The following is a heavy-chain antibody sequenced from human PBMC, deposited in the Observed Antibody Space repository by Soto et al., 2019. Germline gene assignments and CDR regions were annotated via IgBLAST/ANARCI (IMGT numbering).Heavy chain of an antibody. V-gene: IGHV3-23*01. J-gene: IGHJ4*02. D-gene: IGHD6-13*01. CDR1: GFTFSSYA. Sequence: EVQLLESGGGLVLPGGSLRLSCAASGFTFSSYAMSWVRQAPGKGLEWVSAMSGRNSGTYYPDSVKGRFTISRDNSKSTLYLQMNSLKAEDTAVYYCVKGDGANSWYSDYWGQGTLVTVSS. CDR2: MSGRNSGT. CDR3: VKGDGANSWYSDY.